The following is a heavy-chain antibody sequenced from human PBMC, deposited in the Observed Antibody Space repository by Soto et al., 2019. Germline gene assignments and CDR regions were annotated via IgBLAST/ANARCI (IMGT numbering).Heavy chain of an antibody. J-gene: IGHJ4*02. CDR1: GGSMSSYY. Sequence: SETLSLTCTVSGGSMSSYYWSWLRQPPGRGLEWIGYISYSGSTYYNPSLKSRVTLSADTSKNQFSLRMNSMIAADTAVYYCARADPDASVGYWGQGTLVTVS. D-gene: IGHD2-15*01. V-gene: IGHV4-59*01. CDR2: ISYSGST. CDR3: ARADPDASVGY.